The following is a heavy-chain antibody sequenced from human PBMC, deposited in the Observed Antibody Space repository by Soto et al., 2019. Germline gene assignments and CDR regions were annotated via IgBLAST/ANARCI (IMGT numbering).Heavy chain of an antibody. CDR3: ARTRNYDDSSGYYFDVDY. CDR1: GFTFSSYA. Sequence: QVQLVESGGGVVQPGRSLRLSCAASGFTFSSYAMHWVRQAPGKGLEWVAVISYDGSNKYYADSVKGRFTISRDNSKNTLYLQMNSLRAEDTAVYYCARTRNYDDSSGYYFDVDYWGQGTLVTVSS. V-gene: IGHV3-30-3*01. CDR2: ISYDGSNK. D-gene: IGHD3-22*01. J-gene: IGHJ4*02.